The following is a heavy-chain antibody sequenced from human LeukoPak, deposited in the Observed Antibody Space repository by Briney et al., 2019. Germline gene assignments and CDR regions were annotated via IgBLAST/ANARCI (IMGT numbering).Heavy chain of an antibody. Sequence: PGGSLRLSCAASGFTFSSYEMNWVRQAPGKRLEWVSYISSSGSTIYYADSVKGRFTISRDNAKNSLYRQLNSLRAEDTAVYYCARISGYYLFDSSGQRTLATVSS. V-gene: IGHV3-48*03. CDR1: GFTFSSYE. J-gene: IGHJ4*02. D-gene: IGHD3-22*01. CDR2: ISSSGSTI. CDR3: ARISGYYLFDS.